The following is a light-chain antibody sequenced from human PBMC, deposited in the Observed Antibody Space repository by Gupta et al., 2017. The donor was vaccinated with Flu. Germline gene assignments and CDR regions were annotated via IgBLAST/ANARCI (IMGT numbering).Light chain of an antibody. J-gene: IGLJ2*01. V-gene: IGLV2-14*01. CDR3: RSYTSRGTVV. Sequence: SITISCTGTSSDVGGYNYVSWYQQHPVKPHNLMVYEVSRWPAGYARRFSGSKSGNTASLTISGHQEEDEADYYCRSYTSRGTVVFGGGTKLTVL. CDR1: SSDVGGYNY. CDR2: EVS.